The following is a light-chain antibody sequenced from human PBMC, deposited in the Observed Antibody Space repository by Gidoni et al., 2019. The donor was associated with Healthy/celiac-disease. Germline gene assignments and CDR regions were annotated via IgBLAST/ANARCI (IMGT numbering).Light chain of an antibody. V-gene: IGKV1-39*01. CDR2: AAS. CDR3: QQSYSTPPYT. CDR1: QSISSY. Sequence: DIQMTQSPSSLSASVGDRVTITCRASQSISSYLNGYQQKPGKAPKLLIYAASSLQSGVPSRFSGSGSGTDFTLTISSLQPEDFATYYCQQSYSTPPYTFXQXTKLEIK. J-gene: IGKJ2*01.